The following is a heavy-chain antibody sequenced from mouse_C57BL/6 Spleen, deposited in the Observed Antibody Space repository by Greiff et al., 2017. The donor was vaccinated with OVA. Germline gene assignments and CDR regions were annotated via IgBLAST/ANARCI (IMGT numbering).Heavy chain of an antibody. CDR2: ISSGGDYI. J-gene: IGHJ2*01. D-gene: IGHD1-1*01. V-gene: IGHV5-9-1*02. CDR3: TRDGYYGSSYVPFDY. CDR1: GFTFSSYA. Sequence: EVMLVESGEGLVKPGGSLKLSCAASGFTFSSYAMSWVRQTPEKRLEWVAYISSGGDYIYYADTVKGRFTISRDNARNTLYLQMSSLKSEDTAMYYCTRDGYYGSSYVPFDYWGQGTTLTVSS.